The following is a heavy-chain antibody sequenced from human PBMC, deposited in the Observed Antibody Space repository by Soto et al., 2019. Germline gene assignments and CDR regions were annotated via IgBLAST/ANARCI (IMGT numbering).Heavy chain of an antibody. CDR3: ASGGSSLNFDS. J-gene: IGHJ4*02. V-gene: IGHV3-23*01. CDR2: ISGSGGST. D-gene: IGHD6-6*01. Sequence: GGSLRLSCAASGFTFSSYAMSWVRQAPGKGLEWVSAISGSGGSTYYADSVKGRFTISRDNAKNTLYLQMNSLRAEDTAVYYCASGGSSLNFDSWGQGTLVTVSS. CDR1: GFTFSSYA.